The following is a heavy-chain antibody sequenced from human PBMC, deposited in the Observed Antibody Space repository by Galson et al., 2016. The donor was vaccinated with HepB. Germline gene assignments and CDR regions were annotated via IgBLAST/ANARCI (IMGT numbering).Heavy chain of an antibody. Sequence: SVKVSCKASGFPFTRSAVQWVRQAPGQRLEWIGWIVVGSGDTNYAQRFHERVTITRDMSTSTAYMELSNLRSEDTAVYYCEADRALVGYQFDLWGRGTLVTVSA. CDR1: GFPFTRSA. CDR2: IVVGSGDT. CDR3: EADRALVGYQFDL. J-gene: IGHJ2*01. D-gene: IGHD1-26*01. V-gene: IGHV1-58*01.